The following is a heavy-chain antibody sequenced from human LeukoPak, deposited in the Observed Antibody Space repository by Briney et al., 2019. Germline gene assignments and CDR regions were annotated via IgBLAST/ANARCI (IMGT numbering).Heavy chain of an antibody. V-gene: IGHV3-30-3*01. D-gene: IGHD3-9*01. CDR2: ISYDGSNK. CDR1: GFTFSSYA. J-gene: IGHJ4*02. CDR3: VREYYDILTGYSGTFDY. Sequence: GRSLRLSCAASGFTFSSYAMHWVRQAPGKGLEWVAVISYDGSNKYYADSVKGRFTISRDNSKNTLYLQMNSLRAEDTAVYYCVREYYDILTGYSGTFDYWGQGTLVTVSS.